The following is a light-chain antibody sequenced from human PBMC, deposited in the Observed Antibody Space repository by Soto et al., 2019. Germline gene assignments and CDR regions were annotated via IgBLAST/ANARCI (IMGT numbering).Light chain of an antibody. CDR2: AAS. CDR1: QSISSY. Sequence: DIQMTQSPSSLSASVGDRVTITCRASQSISSYVNWYQQKPGKAPKLLIYAASRLQSGVPSRFSGSGSGTDFTPTISSLQPEDFATYYCQQSYSTPPTFGQGTKVEIK. J-gene: IGKJ1*01. V-gene: IGKV1-39*01. CDR3: QQSYSTPPT.